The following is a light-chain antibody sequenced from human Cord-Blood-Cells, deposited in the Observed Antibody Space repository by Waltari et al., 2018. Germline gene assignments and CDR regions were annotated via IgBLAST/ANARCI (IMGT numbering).Light chain of an antibody. V-gene: IGLV3-21*04. CDR2: YDS. CDR1: TLGRKR. CDR3: QVWDSSSDHPV. Sequence: SYLPTQPPPVPVAPGKMARITCRGNTLGRKRVYWYRQKPGQAPVLVIYYDSDWPSEMPARFSGSNSTNTATLTISRVEAGDEADYYCQVWDSSSDHPVFGTGTKVTVL. J-gene: IGLJ1*01.